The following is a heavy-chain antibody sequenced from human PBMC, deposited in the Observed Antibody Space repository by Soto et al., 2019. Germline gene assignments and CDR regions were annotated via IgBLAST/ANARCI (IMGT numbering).Heavy chain of an antibody. CDR3: AGGGGVGVAGSAAFDM. CDR2: INPATGAA. J-gene: IGHJ3*02. CDR1: GYPVTAYY. Sequence: QLHLVQSGAVVKKPGASVTVSCSASGYPVTAYYMHWVRQAPGRGLERMGGINPATGAAKYTQTFQGRVTLTRATSTSTVFMELSALTSEATAVFYWAGGGGVGVAGSAAFDMWGQGTLVTVSS. D-gene: IGHD3-3*01. V-gene: IGHV1-2*02.